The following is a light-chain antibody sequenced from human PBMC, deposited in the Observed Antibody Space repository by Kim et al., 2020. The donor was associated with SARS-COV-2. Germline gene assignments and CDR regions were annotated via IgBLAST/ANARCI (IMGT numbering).Light chain of an antibody. CDR2: DAA. Sequence: DIVLTQSPATLSLSPGERATLSCRASQSVDTYLAWYQQKPGQPPRLLVFDAAKRATGIPARFSGSGSGTDFTLTISSLEPEDFAVYYCQQRANWPLTFGGGTKVEIK. V-gene: IGKV3-11*01. CDR1: QSVDTY. J-gene: IGKJ4*01. CDR3: QQRANWPLT.